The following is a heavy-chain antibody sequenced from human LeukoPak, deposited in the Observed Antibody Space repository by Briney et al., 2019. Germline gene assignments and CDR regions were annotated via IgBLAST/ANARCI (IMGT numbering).Heavy chain of an antibody. J-gene: IGHJ5*02. Sequence: PSETLSLTCTVSGGSISSYQWSWIRQPPGKGLEWIGYMYYSGSTKYNPSLKSRVTISGDTSKNQFSLKLVSVTAADAAVYYCAGHDYYGSGSYRWGQGTLVTVSS. D-gene: IGHD3-10*01. CDR3: AGHDYYGSGSYR. CDR1: GGSISSYQ. V-gene: IGHV4-59*08. CDR2: MYYSGST.